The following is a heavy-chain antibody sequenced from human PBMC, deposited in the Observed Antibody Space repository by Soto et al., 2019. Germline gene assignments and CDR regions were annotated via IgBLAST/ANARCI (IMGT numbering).Heavy chain of an antibody. CDR2: ISAYNGNT. Sequence: ASVKVSCKASGYSFTTNGIAWVRQSPGQGLERMGWISAYNGNTEYTQKFQGRVTLTTDTSTNTAYMELRSLTSDDTAMYFCARQAYESSSGYHKILDYWGQGTLVTVSS. J-gene: IGHJ4*02. D-gene: IGHD3-3*01. CDR1: GYSFTTNG. V-gene: IGHV1-18*04. CDR3: ARQAYESSSGYHKILDY.